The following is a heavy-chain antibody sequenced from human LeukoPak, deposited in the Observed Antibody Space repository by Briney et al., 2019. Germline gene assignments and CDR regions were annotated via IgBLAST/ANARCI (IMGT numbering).Heavy chain of an antibody. J-gene: IGHJ3*01. Sequence: GGSLRLSCAASGFTFSSYAMSWVRQAPGKGLEWVSSISASGGSTYYADSVKGRFTISRDNSKNTLYLQINSLRAEDTAVYFCTRDSALLGVAFDLWGQGTVVTVSS. D-gene: IGHD2-15*01. CDR2: ISASGGST. V-gene: IGHV3-23*01. CDR3: TRDSALLGVAFDL. CDR1: GFTFSSYA.